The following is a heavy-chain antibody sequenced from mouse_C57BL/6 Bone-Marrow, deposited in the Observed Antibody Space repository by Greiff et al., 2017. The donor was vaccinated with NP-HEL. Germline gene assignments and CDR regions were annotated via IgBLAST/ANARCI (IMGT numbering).Heavy chain of an antibody. Sequence: VQLQQSGAELVRPGTSVKMSCKASGYTFTNYWIGWAKQRPGHGLEWIGDIYPGGGYTNYNEKFKGKATLTADKSSSTAYMQFSSLTSEDSAIYYCARYGYDAMDYWGQGTSVTVSS. CDR3: ARYGYDAMDY. J-gene: IGHJ4*01. CDR2: IYPGGGYT. V-gene: IGHV1-63*01. CDR1: GYTFTNYW. D-gene: IGHD1-1*02.